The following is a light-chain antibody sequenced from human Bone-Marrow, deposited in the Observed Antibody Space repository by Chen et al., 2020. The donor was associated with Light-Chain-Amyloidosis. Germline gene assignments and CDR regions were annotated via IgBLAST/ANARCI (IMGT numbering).Light chain of an antibody. CDR2: EAK. CDR1: SSDVGTYNL. Sequence: QSALTQPASVSGSPGQPITTSCTGSSSDVGTYNLVSWYQHHPGKAPKLIIYEAKKRPSGVSNRFSGSRSGYTASLTISGLQAEDEADYYCCSYAGRGKMFGGGTKLTVL. J-gene: IGLJ3*02. CDR3: CSYAGRGKM. V-gene: IGLV2-23*01.